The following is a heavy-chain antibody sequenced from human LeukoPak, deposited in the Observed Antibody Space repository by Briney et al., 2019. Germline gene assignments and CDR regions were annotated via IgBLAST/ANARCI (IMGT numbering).Heavy chain of an antibody. V-gene: IGHV4-61*02. CDR3: ARAEAVRSSSRAYDY. Sequence: SETLSLTCTVSGGSISSGSYYWSWIRQPAGKGLEWIGRIYTSGSTNYNPSLKSRVTISVDTSKNQFSLKLSSVTAADTAVYYCARAEAVRSSSRAYDYWGQGTLVTVSS. J-gene: IGHJ4*02. CDR2: IYTSGST. CDR1: GGSISSGSYY. D-gene: IGHD6-6*01.